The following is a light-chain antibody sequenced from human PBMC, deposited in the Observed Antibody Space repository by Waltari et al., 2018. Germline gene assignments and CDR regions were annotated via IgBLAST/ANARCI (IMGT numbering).Light chain of an antibody. CDR2: LGS. Sequence: EIVMTQSPPSLPVTPGEPASISFRSSQSLLDNNGYNYLDWYLQKPGQSPQILIYLGSNRASGVPDRFSGSGSGTDFTLKISRVEAEDAGVYYCTEALQSVTFGQGTRLEIK. CDR1: QSLLDNNGYNY. J-gene: IGKJ5*01. CDR3: TEALQSVT. V-gene: IGKV2-28*01.